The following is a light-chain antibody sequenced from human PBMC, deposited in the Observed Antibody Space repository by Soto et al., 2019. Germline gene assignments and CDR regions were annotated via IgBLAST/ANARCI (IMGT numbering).Light chain of an antibody. CDR1: QGISSY. V-gene: IGKV1-8*01. Sequence: AIRMTQSPSSLSASTGDRVTITCRASQGISSYLAWYQQKPGKAPKLLIYAASTLQSGVPSRFSGSGSGTDFSLTISGLQSEDFATYYCQQYYSYPPFTFGPGTKVDIK. CDR2: AAS. J-gene: IGKJ3*01. CDR3: QQYYSYPPFT.